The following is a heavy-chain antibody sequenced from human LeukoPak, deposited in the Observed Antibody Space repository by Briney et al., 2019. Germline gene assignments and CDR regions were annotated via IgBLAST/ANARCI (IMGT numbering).Heavy chain of an antibody. D-gene: IGHD6-13*01. V-gene: IGHV3-30*03. CDR3: ATRFTPGIAVIKAPS. Sequence: GGSLRLSCAASGITFSSYGMHWVRQAPGKGLEWVAIISYDGGDRYYADSVKGRFTISRDNSKNTLYLQMNSLRPEDTAVYYRATRFTPGIAVIKAPSWGQGTLVTVSS. CDR1: GITFSSYG. CDR2: ISYDGGDR. J-gene: IGHJ5*02.